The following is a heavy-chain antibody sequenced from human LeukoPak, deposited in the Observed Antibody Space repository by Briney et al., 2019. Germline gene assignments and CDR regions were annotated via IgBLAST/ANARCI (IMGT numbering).Heavy chain of an antibody. CDR2: INHSGRA. Sequence: SETLSLTCAVYGGSFSGYYWSWIRHPPGKGLEWIGEINHSGRANYNPSLKSRVTISVDTSKNQFYLKLSSVTAADTAVYYCARGAPDIVVVPAAPGWFDPWGEGTLVTVSS. V-gene: IGHV4-34*01. D-gene: IGHD2-2*01. CDR3: ARGAPDIVVVPAAPGWFDP. CDR1: GGSFSGYY. J-gene: IGHJ5*02.